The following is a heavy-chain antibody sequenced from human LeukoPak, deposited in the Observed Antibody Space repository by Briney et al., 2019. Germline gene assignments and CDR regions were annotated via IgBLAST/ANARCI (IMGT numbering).Heavy chain of an antibody. V-gene: IGHV3-30-3*01. CDR2: ISYDGSNK. Sequence: GGSLRLSCAASGFTFSSYAMSWVRQAPGKGLEWVAVISYDGSNKYYADSVKGRFTISRDNSKNTLYLQMNSLRAEDTAVYYCARDILQGFDYWGQGTLVTVSS. J-gene: IGHJ4*02. CDR1: GFTFSSYA. CDR3: ARDILQGFDY. D-gene: IGHD2-21*01.